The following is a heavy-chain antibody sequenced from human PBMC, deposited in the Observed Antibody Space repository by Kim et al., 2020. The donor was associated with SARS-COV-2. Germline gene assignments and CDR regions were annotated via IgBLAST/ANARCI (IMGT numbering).Heavy chain of an antibody. D-gene: IGHD6-13*01. V-gene: IGHV1-69*01. CDR3: ARDQGGSSSWYYGMDV. J-gene: IGHJ6*02. Sequence: KIQSRDTITADESTSTAYMELSSLRSEDTAVYYCARDQGGSSSWYYGMDVWGQGTTVTVSS.